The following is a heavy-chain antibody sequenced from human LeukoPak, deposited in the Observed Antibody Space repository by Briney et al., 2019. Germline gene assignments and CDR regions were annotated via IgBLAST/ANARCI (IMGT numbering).Heavy chain of an antibody. V-gene: IGHV4-59*01. CDR1: GGSISSYY. D-gene: IGHD3-16*01. CDR3: ARSQRDGGARVSY. Sequence: SETLSLTCTVSGGSISSYYWSWIRQPPGKGLEWIGYIYYSGSTNYNPSLKSRVTISVDTSKNQFSLKLSSVTAADTAVYYCARSQRDGGARVSYWGQGTLVTVSS. CDR2: IYYSGST. J-gene: IGHJ4*02.